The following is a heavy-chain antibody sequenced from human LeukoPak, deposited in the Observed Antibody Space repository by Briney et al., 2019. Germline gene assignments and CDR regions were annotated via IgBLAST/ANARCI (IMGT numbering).Heavy chain of an antibody. D-gene: IGHD3-10*01. V-gene: IGHV3-48*02. CDR3: ARDGWSQFGEFYFDY. J-gene: IGHJ4*02. Sequence: GGSLRLSCAASGFTFSSYSMNWVRQAPGKGLEWVSYISSRSSTIHYADSVKGRFTTSRDNAKSSLYLQMNSLRDEDTAVYYCARDGWSQFGEFYFDYWGQGTLVTVSS. CDR1: GFTFSSYS. CDR2: ISSRSSTI.